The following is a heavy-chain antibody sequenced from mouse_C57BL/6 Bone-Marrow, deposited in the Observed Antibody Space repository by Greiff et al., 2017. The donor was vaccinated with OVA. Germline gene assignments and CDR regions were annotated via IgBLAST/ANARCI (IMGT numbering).Heavy chain of an antibody. V-gene: IGHV1-66*01. CDR1: GYSFTSYY. J-gene: IGHJ2*01. CDR3: ARAYYFDY. CDR2: IYPGRGNT. Sequence: QVQLQQSGPELVKPGASVKISCKASGYSFTSYYIHWVKQRPGQGLEWIGWIYPGRGNTKYNEKFKGKATLTADTSYSTAYMQLSSLTTKDSAVYYCARAYYFDYWGQGTTLTVSS.